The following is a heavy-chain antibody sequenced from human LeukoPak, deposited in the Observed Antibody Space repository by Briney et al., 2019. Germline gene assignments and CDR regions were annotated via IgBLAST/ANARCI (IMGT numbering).Heavy chain of an antibody. Sequence: GGSLRLSCAASGLTFSSYDMHWIRQAPVKGLEWVSSIGATGDTYYTVSVKGRITISRENAKKSVYLQMSSLSAGDTAVYFCVLGAYWNDDKNAFHIWGPGTMVTVSS. V-gene: IGHV3-13*01. J-gene: IGHJ3*02. CDR2: IGATGDT. D-gene: IGHD1-1*01. CDR3: VLGAYWNDDKNAFHI. CDR1: GLTFSSYD.